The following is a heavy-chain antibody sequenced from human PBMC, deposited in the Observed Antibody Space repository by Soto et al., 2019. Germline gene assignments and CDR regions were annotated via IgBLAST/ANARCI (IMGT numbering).Heavy chain of an antibody. V-gene: IGHV1-18*01. Sequence: APVKVSCKASGYTFTSYGISWVRQAPGQGLEWMGWISAYNGNTNYAQKLQGRVTMTTDTSTSTAYMELRSLRSDDTAVYYCAREDRITIFGVGYYYYGMDVWGQGTTVTVSS. CDR2: ISAYNGNT. D-gene: IGHD3-3*01. CDR1: GYTFTSYG. CDR3: AREDRITIFGVGYYYYGMDV. J-gene: IGHJ6*02.